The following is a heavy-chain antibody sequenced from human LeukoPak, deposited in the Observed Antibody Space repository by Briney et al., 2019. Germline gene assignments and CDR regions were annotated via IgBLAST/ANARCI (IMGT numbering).Heavy chain of an antibody. D-gene: IGHD6-19*01. J-gene: IGHJ4*02. Sequence: SETLSLTCTVSGGSISSYYWSWIRQPPGKGLEWVGHISYSGSTNYNPSLKSRVTISVDTSRNQFFLELNSVTAADTAVYYCAREDNIAVAGPFDYWGQGTLVTVSS. CDR1: GGSISSYY. V-gene: IGHV4-59*01. CDR3: AREDNIAVAGPFDY. CDR2: ISYSGST.